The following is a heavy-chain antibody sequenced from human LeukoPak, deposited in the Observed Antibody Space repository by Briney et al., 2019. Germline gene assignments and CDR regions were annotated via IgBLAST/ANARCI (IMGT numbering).Heavy chain of an antibody. V-gene: IGHV4-34*01. CDR3: ARGGGYCTNNVCPPWFDP. CDR1: GGSFSGFY. D-gene: IGHD2-8*01. Sequence: SETLSLTCSVYGGSFSGFYWNWIRQPPGKGLEWIGEINHSGSTHYSPSLKSRLSISVDPSRNQFSLKLSSVTAADTAVYYCARGGGYCTNNVCPPWFDPWGQGALVTVSS. CDR2: INHSGST. J-gene: IGHJ5*02.